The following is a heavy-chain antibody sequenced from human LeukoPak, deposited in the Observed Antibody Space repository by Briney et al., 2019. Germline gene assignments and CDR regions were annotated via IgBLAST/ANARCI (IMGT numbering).Heavy chain of an antibody. CDR1: GGSFSGYY. CDR3: ARGGGYSGYANDY. J-gene: IGHJ4*02. V-gene: IGHV4-34*01. Sequence: SETLSLTCAAYGGSFSGYYWSWIRQPPGKGLEWIGEINHSGSTNYNPSLKSRVTISVDTSKNQFSLKLSSVTAADTAVYYCARGGGYSGYANDYWGQGTLVTVSS. D-gene: IGHD5-12*01. CDR2: INHSGST.